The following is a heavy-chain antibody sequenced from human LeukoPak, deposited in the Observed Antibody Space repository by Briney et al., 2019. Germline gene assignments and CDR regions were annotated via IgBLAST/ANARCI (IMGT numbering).Heavy chain of an antibody. CDR1: GFTFISFG. V-gene: IGHV3-30*03. D-gene: IGHD3-22*01. CDR2: ISFDGGDK. CDR3: ARDFYYDSSGYYDY. Sequence: GGSLRLSCAASGFTFISFGMHWVRQAPGKGLQWVALISFDGGDKYYADSVKGRFTISRDNSKDTLFLQMNSLRPEDTAVYYCARDFYYDSSGYYDYWGQGTLVTVSS. J-gene: IGHJ4*02.